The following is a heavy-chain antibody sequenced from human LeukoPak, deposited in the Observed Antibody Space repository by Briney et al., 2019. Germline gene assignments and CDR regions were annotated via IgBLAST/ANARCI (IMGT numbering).Heavy chain of an antibody. J-gene: IGHJ4*02. V-gene: IGHV4-39*01. CDR1: GGSISSSSYY. D-gene: IGHD6-13*01. CDR2: IYYAGDT. Sequence: SETLSLTCTVSGGSISSSSYYWGWIRQPPGKGLEWIGTIYYAGDTYYNPSLKSRVTMSVDTSKNQLSLKLTSVTAADAAVYYCARRTGLFAPAGSDWGQGTLVIVSS. CDR3: ARRTGLFAPAGSD.